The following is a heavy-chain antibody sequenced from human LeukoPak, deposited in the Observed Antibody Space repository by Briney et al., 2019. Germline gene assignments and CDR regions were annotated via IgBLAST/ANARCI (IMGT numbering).Heavy chain of an antibody. CDR1: GGAFSGYY. V-gene: IGHV4-34*01. D-gene: IGHD3-3*01. J-gene: IGHJ6*02. CDR3: ARSDPLEWLFFSLDGMDV. Sequence: SETPSPTCAVYGGAFSGYYLSWIRQPPRKGVGGIGGNNHSGSTNYNPSLKSRVTISVDTSKNQFSLKLSSVTAADTAVYYCARSDPLEWLFFSLDGMDVWGQGTTVTVSS. CDR2: NNHSGST.